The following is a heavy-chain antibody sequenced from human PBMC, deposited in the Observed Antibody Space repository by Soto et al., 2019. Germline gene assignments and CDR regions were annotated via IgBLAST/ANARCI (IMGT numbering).Heavy chain of an antibody. CDR1: GFTFGSHG. J-gene: IGHJ6*02. Sequence: PGGSLRLSCVASGFTFGSHGMHWVRQAPGKGLEWVAVISYDETNEHYVDSVKGRLTISRDNSKSILYLQMNRLRPEDTAVYKCAKDLRTTISDYGMDVWGQGTTVTVSS. CDR2: ISYDETNE. V-gene: IGHV3-30*18. CDR3: AKDLRTTISDYGMDV.